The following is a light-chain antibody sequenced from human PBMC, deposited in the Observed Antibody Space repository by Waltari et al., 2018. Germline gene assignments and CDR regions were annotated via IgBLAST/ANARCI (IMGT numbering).Light chain of an antibody. J-gene: IGKJ1*01. CDR2: WAS. V-gene: IGKV4-1*01. CDR1: QSVLHSSNNKNY. CDR3: QQYYSTCQ. Sequence: DIVMTQSPDSLAVSLGERATINCKSSQSVLHSSNNKNYLAWYQQKPGQPPKLLIYWASTRESGVPDRFSGSGSGTDFTLTSSSLQAEDVAVYYCQQYYSTCQFGQGTKVEIK.